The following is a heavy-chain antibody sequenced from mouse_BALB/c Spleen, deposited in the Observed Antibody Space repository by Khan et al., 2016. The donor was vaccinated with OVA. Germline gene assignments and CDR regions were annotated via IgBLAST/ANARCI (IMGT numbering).Heavy chain of an antibody. Sequence: QVRLQQSGAELAKPGASLKMSCKASGYTFINYWILWVKQRPGQGLEWIGYINTSTGYTEYTQNFKDKATLTADKSSRTAYMQLSSLTSEDSAVYYCARRGLRWDFDYWGQGTTLTVSS. CDR2: INTSTGYT. J-gene: IGHJ2*01. V-gene: IGHV1-7*01. D-gene: IGHD1-1*01. CDR1: GYTFINYW. CDR3: ARRGLRWDFDY.